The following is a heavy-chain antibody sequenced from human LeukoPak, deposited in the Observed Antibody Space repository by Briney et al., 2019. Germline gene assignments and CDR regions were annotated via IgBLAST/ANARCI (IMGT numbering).Heavy chain of an antibody. D-gene: IGHD1-26*01. CDR1: GGSISSYY. Sequence: PSETLSLTCTVSGGSISSYYWSWIRQPPGKGLEWIGYIYYSGSTNYNPSLKSRVTISVDTSKNQFSLKLSSVTAADTAVYYCARVISSGSYSLGYWGQGTLVTVSS. V-gene: IGHV4-59*01. J-gene: IGHJ4*02. CDR3: ARVISSGSYSLGY. CDR2: IYYSGST.